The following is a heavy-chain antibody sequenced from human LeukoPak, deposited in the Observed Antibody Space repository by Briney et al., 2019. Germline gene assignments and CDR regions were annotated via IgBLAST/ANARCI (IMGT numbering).Heavy chain of an antibody. D-gene: IGHD1-26*01. V-gene: IGHV4-38-2*02. J-gene: IGHJ5*02. CDR3: ARSEASWFDP. CDR2: INHSGST. CDR1: GYSISSGYY. Sequence: SETLSLTCTVSGYSISSGYYWGWIRQPPGKGLEWIGEINHSGSTNYNPSLKSRVTISVDTSKNQFSLKLSSVTAADTAVYYCARSEASWFDPWGQGTLVTVSS.